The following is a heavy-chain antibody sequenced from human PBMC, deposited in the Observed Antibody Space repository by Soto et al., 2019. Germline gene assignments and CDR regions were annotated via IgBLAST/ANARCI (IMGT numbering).Heavy chain of an antibody. J-gene: IGHJ4*02. Sequence: QVQLVLSGAEVKKPGASVKVSCKASGYTFTSYAMHWVRQAPGQRLEWMGWINAGNGNTKYSQKFQGRVTITRDTSASTAYMELSSLRSEDTAVYNCARGPGGPDGPGDYWGQGTLVTVSS. D-gene: IGHD2-15*01. CDR2: INAGNGNT. V-gene: IGHV1-3*01. CDR3: ARGPGGPDGPGDY. CDR1: GYTFTSYA.